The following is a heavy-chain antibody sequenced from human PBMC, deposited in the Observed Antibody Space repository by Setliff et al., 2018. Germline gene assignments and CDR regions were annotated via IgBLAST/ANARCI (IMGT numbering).Heavy chain of an antibody. V-gene: IGHV1-69*05. CDR1: GGTFRSYG. CDR2: TIPSFGST. CDR3: ARESVVVVTTTNYYYYMDV. Sequence: SVKVSCKASGGTFRSYGISWVRQAPGQGLEWMGGTIPSFGSTDYPQKFQGRVTITTDESTSTGYMELSSLSSEDTAVYYCARESVVVVTTTNYYYYMDVWGEGTTVTVSS. J-gene: IGHJ6*03. D-gene: IGHD2-21*02.